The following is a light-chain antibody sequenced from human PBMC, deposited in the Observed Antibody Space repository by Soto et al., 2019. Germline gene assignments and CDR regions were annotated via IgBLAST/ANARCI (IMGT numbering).Light chain of an antibody. CDR1: QSVSSNY. V-gene: IGKV3-20*01. CDR2: GTS. J-gene: IGKJ1*01. CDR3: QQYGSSPWT. Sequence: EIVLTQSPGTLSLSPGERATLSCRASQSVSSNYLAWYQQKPGQAPRLLILGTSSRATGIPDRFSGSGSGTDFTLTISGLEPEDFAVYYCQQYGSSPWTFGQGTKVEIK.